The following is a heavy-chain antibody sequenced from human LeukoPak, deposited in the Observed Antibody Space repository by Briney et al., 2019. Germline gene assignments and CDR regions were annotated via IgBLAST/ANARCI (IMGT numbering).Heavy chain of an antibody. J-gene: IGHJ1*01. CDR1: GYSFTSYW. V-gene: IGHV5-51*01. Sequence: GESLKISCKGSGYSFTSYWIGWVRQMPGKGLEWMGIIYPGDSDTRYSPSFQGQVTISADKSISTAYLQWSSLKASDTAMYYCATTTCSSTTCNLEYIQQRGQGTLVTVSS. CDR2: IYPGDSDT. D-gene: IGHD2-2*01. CDR3: ATTTCSSTTCNLEYIQQ.